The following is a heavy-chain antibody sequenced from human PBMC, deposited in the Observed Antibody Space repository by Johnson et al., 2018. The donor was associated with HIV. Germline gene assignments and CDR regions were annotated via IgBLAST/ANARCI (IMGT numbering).Heavy chain of an antibody. CDR2: IDSRGSII. J-gene: IGHJ3*02. V-gene: IGHV3-11*04. CDR3: ARSRDCSGGSCPDGFDI. Sequence: QVPLVESVGGLFKPGGPLRLSCVSSGFTFSYYYMTWIRQAPGKGLEWVSYIDSRGSIIYSADSVQGRFTISRDNAKNSLYLQMNSLRAEDAAVYYCARSRDCSGGSCPDGFDIWGQGTKVIVSS. CDR1: GFTFSYYY. D-gene: IGHD2-15*01.